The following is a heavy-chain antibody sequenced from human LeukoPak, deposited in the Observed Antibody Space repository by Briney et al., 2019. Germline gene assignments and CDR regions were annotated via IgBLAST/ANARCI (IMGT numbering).Heavy chain of an antibody. V-gene: IGHV4-34*01. D-gene: IGHD3-10*01. CDR3: ARGEGINWFDP. J-gene: IGHJ5*02. Sequence: SETLSLTCAVYGGSFSGYYWGWIRQPPGKGLEWIGEINHSGSTNYNPSLKSRVTISVDTSKNQFSLKLSSVTAADTAVYYCARGEGINWFDPWGQGTLVTVSS. CDR1: GGSFSGYY. CDR2: INHSGST.